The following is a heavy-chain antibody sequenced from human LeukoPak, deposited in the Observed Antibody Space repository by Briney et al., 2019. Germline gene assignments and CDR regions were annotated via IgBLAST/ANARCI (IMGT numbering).Heavy chain of an antibody. Sequence: PGGSLRLSCAASGFTFSDHVMSWVSQAPGKGLEWVSSVRASGVGTHYADSVKGRFTISRDNSKNTLYLQMNSLRVEDTAVYYCAQVRPPWGSGWYGGDDYWGQGTLVTVSS. J-gene: IGHJ4*02. CDR1: GFTFSDHV. CDR2: VRASGVGT. V-gene: IGHV3-23*01. CDR3: AQVRPPWGSGWYGGDDY. D-gene: IGHD6-19*01.